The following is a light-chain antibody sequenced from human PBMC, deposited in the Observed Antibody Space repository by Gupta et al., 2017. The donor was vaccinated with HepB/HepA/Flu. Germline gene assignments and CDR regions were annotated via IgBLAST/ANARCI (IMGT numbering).Light chain of an antibody. V-gene: IGLV3-1*01. CDR2: QNT. Sequence: SYEVTQPPSVSVSPGQTASITCSGDKLGDKYSFWYQQKPGQSPILVIYQNTKRPSGIPERFSGSNSGNTATLTISGTQAMDEADYYCRTWDSSTVVFGGGTKLTVL. J-gene: IGLJ3*02. CDR3: RTWDSSTVV. CDR1: KLGDKY.